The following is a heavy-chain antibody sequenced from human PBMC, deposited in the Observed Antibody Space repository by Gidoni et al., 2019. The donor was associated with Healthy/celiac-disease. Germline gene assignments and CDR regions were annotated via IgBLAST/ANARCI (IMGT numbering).Heavy chain of an antibody. CDR2: IWYDGSNK. Sequence: QVQLVESGGGVVQPGRSLRLSCAASGFTFSRYGMHWVRQAPGKGLEWVAVIWYDGSNKYYADSVKGRFTISRDNSKNTLYLQMNSLRAEDTAVYYCARVGSGYSYYYYYMDVWGKGTTVTVSS. CDR3: ARVGSGYSYYYYYMDV. J-gene: IGHJ6*03. D-gene: IGHD3-9*01. V-gene: IGHV3-33*01. CDR1: GFTFSRYG.